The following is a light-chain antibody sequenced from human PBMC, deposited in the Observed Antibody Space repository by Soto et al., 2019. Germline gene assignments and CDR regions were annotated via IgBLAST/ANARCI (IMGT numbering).Light chain of an antibody. CDR2: DAS. Sequence: DIQLTQSPSTLSASVGDTVTINCRASQNVYNWLAWYQQKPGKAPNLLIFDASSLESGVPSRFRGSGSGTQFTLTISGLQPDDVANYYCQQYNSYWTFGQGTKVDIK. J-gene: IGKJ1*01. CDR1: QNVYNW. V-gene: IGKV1-5*01. CDR3: QQYNSYWT.